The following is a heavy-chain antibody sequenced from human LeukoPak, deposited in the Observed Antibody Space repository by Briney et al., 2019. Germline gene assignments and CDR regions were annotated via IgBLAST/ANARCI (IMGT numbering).Heavy chain of an antibody. D-gene: IGHD5-24*01. Sequence: GGSLRLSCAVSGFTFSNNARTWVRQAPGKGLEWVSSISSSGRFTYFADSAKGRFTISRDNFKNTLYLQMNSLTVEDTAVYYCARRRRDNAPTIDYWGQGTLVTVSS. V-gene: IGHV3-23*01. J-gene: IGHJ4*02. CDR1: GFTFSNNA. CDR2: ISSSGRFT. CDR3: ARRRRDNAPTIDY.